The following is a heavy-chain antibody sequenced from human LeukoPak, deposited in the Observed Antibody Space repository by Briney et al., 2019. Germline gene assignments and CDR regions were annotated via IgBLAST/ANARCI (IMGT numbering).Heavy chain of an antibody. Sequence: GGSLRLSCLASGFTFRDYWMAWFRQAPGKGLDWAANISPDGSATFYVDSVKGRFTISRDNTKNSLYLQMNNVGVEDTAVYYCVRSIDYWGQGTLVTVSS. CDR1: GFTFRDYW. CDR2: ISPDGSAT. CDR3: VRSIDY. J-gene: IGHJ4*02. V-gene: IGHV3-7*01.